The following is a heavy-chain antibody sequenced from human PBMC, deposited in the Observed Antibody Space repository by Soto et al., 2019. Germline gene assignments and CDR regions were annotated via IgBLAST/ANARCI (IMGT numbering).Heavy chain of an antibody. CDR3: VRLGFVGEGDF. J-gene: IGHJ4*02. Sequence: GGSLRLSCATSGFTFSDYWIHWVRQVPGEGLVWVSRIDGYGTNTDYAESVRGRFTISRDSAKSTAFLQMDGLRVEDTAVYHCVRLGFVGEGDFWGQGILVTVSS. CDR2: IDGYGTNT. V-gene: IGHV3-74*01. CDR1: GFTFSDYW. D-gene: IGHD1-26*01.